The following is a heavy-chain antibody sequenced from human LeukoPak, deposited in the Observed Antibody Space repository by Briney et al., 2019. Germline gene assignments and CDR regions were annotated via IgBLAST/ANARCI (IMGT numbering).Heavy chain of an antibody. CDR2: ISNDGSNK. V-gene: IGHV3-30*18. D-gene: IGHD3-9*01. CDR3: AKDGQGLTYYFDY. J-gene: IGHJ4*02. Sequence: PGRSLRLSCAASGFTFSSYGMHWVRQAPGEGLEWVAVISNDGSNKYYADSVKGRFTISRDNSKNTLYLQMISLRAEDTAVYYCAKDGQGLTYYFDYWGQGTLVTVSP. CDR1: GFTFSSYG.